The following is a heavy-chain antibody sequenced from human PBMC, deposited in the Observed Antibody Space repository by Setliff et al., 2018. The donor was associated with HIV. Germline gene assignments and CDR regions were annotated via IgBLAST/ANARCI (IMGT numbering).Heavy chain of an antibody. CDR2: IYYSGST. CDR3: ARDQADVYNYLLSGAFDF. J-gene: IGHJ3*01. CDR1: GGSIKSSSDY. Sequence: SETLSRTCTVSGGSIKSSSDYWGWIRQPPWKGLEWIGTIYYSGSTYYNPSLKSRVTISLDTSKNQFSLKLSSVTAADTAVYYCARDQADVYNYLLSGAFDFWGQGAMVTVSS. V-gene: IGHV4-39*07. D-gene: IGHD3-10*01.